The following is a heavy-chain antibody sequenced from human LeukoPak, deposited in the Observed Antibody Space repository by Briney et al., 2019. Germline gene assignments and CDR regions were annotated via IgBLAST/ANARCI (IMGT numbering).Heavy chain of an antibody. J-gene: IGHJ4*02. D-gene: IGHD2-2*02. V-gene: IGHV4-59*01. CDR2: IYDSGST. CDR3: ARVVGRYCSSTSCYIDY. CDR1: GGSISTYY. Sequence: SETLSLTCTVSGGSISTYYWSWIRQPPGKGLEWIGYIYDSGSTNYNPSLKSRVTTSEDTSKRQFSLKLRSVTAADTAVYYCARVVGRYCSSTSCYIDYWGQGTLVTVSS.